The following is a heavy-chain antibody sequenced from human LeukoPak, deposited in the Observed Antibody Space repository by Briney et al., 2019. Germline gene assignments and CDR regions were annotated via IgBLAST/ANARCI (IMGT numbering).Heavy chain of an antibody. J-gene: IGHJ5*02. CDR2: MNPNSGNT. CDR3: ARVSRGYYDSSAYSS. D-gene: IGHD3-22*01. CDR1: GYTFTSYD. Sequence: ASVKVSCKASGYTFTSYDINWVRQATGQGLEWMGWMNPNSGNTGYAQKFQGRVTMTRNTSISTAYMELSRLRSDDTGVYYCARVSRGYYDSSAYSSWGQGTLVTVSS. V-gene: IGHV1-8*01.